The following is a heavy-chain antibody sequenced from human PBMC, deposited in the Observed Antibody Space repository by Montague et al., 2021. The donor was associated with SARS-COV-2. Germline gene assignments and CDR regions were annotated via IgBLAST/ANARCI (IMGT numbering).Heavy chain of an antibody. CDR3: ARTPREWGSAQYFDY. Sequence: SLRLSCAASGFTFSRFVMTWVRQAPGKGLEYVAAIRQNGESRHYECPVKDRFIISRDNSKNTLYLQMGSLRTEDSAVYFCARTPREWGSAQYFDYWGQGALVTVSS. D-gene: IGHD1-26*01. J-gene: IGHJ4*02. CDR1: GFTFSRFV. V-gene: IGHV3-64*01. CDR2: IRQNGESR.